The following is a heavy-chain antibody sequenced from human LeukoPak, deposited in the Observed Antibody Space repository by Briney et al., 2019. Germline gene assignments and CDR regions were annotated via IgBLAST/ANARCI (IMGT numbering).Heavy chain of an antibody. V-gene: IGHV1-18*01. CDR1: GYTFTSYG. CDR2: ISAYNGNT. D-gene: IGHD2-15*01. J-gene: IGHJ6*02. Sequence: ASVKVSCKASGYTFTSYGISWVRQAPGQGLEWMGRISAYNGNTNYAQKLQGRVTMTTDTSTSTAYMELRSLRSDDTAVYYCARDEYCSGGSCYQGNYYYYGMDVWGQGTTVTVSS. CDR3: ARDEYCSGGSCYQGNYYYYGMDV.